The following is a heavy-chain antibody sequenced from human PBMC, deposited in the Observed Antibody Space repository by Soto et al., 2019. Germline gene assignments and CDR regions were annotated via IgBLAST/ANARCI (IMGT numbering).Heavy chain of an antibody. J-gene: IGHJ6*03. CDR3: ARPGSDESWGRHINYYMDV. CDR2: ISSSGSTI. Sequence: SGGSLRLSCAASGFTFSDYYMSWIRQAPGKGLEWVSYISSSGSTIYYADSVKGRFTISRDNAKNSLYLQMNSLRAEDTAVYYCARPGSDESWGRHINYYMDVWGKGTTVNVS. D-gene: IGHD3-16*01. V-gene: IGHV3-11*01. CDR1: GFTFSDYY.